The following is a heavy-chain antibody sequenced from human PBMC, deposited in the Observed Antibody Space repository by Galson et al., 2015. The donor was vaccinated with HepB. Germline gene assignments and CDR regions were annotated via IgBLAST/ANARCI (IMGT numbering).Heavy chain of an antibody. CDR2: IYSGGST. D-gene: IGHD3-3*01. CDR3: ARGPYDFWAVFDY. V-gene: IGHV3-53*01. Sequence: SLRLSCAASGFTVSSNYMSWVRQAPGKGLEWVSVIYSGGSTYYADSVKGRFTISRDNSKNTLYLQMNSLRAEDTAVYYCARGPYDFWAVFDYWGQGTLVTVSS. J-gene: IGHJ4*02. CDR1: GFTVSSNY.